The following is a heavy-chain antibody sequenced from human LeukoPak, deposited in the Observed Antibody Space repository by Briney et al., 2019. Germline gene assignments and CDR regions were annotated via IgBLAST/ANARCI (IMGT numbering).Heavy chain of an antibody. CDR3: ARDGTYQLTRYYYYYYMDV. V-gene: IGHV3-21*01. J-gene: IGHJ6*03. Sequence: GGSLRLSCAASGFTFSSYTMNWVRQAPGKGLEWVSSISSSSSYIYYADSVKGRFTISRDNAKNSLYLQMNSLRAEDTAVYYCARDGTYQLTRYYYYYYMDVWGKGTTVTISS. CDR1: GFTFSSYT. D-gene: IGHD2-2*01. CDR2: ISSSSSYI.